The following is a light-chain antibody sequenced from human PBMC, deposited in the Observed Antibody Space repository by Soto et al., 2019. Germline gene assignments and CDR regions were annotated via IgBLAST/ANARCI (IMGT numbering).Light chain of an antibody. CDR2: QAS. V-gene: IGKV1-5*03. CDR1: QSISSW. J-gene: IGKJ1*01. CDR3: QQYDSYPWT. Sequence: DIHMTQSPSKLSASVGDRVTITCRASQSISSWLAWYQLKPGKAPKLLISQASSLESGVPSRFSGSESGTEFTLAINSLQPDDFATYYCQQYDSYPWTFGQGSKVDI.